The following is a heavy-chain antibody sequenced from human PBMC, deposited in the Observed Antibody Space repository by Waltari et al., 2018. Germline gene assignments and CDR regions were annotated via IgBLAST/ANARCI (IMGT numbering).Heavy chain of an antibody. Sequence: QVQLQQWGAGLLKPSETLSLTCAVYGGSFSGYYWSWIRQPPGKGLEWIGEINHSGSTTYTPSLKSRVTISVDTSKNQFSLKLSSVTAADTAVYYCASLPSTVTTEYYYYGMDVWGQGTTVTVSS. D-gene: IGHD4-17*01. CDR3: ASLPSTVTTEYYYYGMDV. J-gene: IGHJ6*02. V-gene: IGHV4-34*01. CDR2: INHSGST. CDR1: GGSFSGYY.